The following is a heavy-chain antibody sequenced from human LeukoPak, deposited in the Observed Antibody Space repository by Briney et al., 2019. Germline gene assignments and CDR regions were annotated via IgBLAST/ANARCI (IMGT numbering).Heavy chain of an antibody. Sequence: GGSLRLSCAASGFTFSSYAMIWVRQAPGKGLEWVSAISESGGSTYYADSEKGRFTIFRDNAKDTLYLQMDSLRAEDTAVYSWASYPIWFGELLRSDDYYMDVWGKGTTVTVSS. V-gene: IGHV3-23*01. D-gene: IGHD3-10*01. CDR1: GFTFSSYA. J-gene: IGHJ6*03. CDR2: ISESGGST. CDR3: ASYPIWFGELLRSDDYYMDV.